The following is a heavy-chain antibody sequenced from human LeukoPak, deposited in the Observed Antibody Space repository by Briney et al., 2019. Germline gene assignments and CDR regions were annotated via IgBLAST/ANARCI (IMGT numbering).Heavy chain of an antibody. J-gene: IGHJ4*02. CDR3: AREVIPNGFDY. D-gene: IGHD2-2*01. CDR2: IYHSGSP. V-gene: IGHV4-4*02. Sequence: SSGTLSLTCAVSGGSISSNNWWGWVRQPPGKGLEWIGEIYHSGSPNYNPSLKSRVTISVDKSRNHFSLNLSSVTAADTAVYYCAREVIPNGFDYWGQGTLVTVSS. CDR1: GGSISSNNW.